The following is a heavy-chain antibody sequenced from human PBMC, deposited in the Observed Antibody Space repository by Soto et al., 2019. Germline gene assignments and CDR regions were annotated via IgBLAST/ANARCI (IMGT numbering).Heavy chain of an antibody. Sequence: GGSLRLSCAASGFTFSSYGMHWVRQAPGKGLEWVAVISYDGSNKYYADSVKGRFTISRDNSKNTLYLQMNSLRAEDTAVYYCAKVGLLWFGEFGYGMDVWGQGTTATVPS. CDR3: AKVGLLWFGEFGYGMDV. D-gene: IGHD3-10*01. CDR2: ISYDGSNK. CDR1: GFTFSSYG. J-gene: IGHJ6*02. V-gene: IGHV3-30*18.